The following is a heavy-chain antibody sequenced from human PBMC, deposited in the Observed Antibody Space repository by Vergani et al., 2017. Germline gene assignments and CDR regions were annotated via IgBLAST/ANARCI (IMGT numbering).Heavy chain of an antibody. J-gene: IGHJ4*01. Sequence: VQLVESGGGLVQPGGSLRLSCSTFGFTFSSYAMYWVRQAPGKGLEFVSSISTNGGTTYYADSVKGRFTISRDNSKNTLYLQMNSLRAEDTAVYYCARGEGYCIRTSCYFDYWGHGTLVTVSS. D-gene: IGHD2-2*01. V-gene: IGHV3-64*04. CDR3: ARGEGYCIRTSCYFDY. CDR2: ISTNGGTT. CDR1: GFTFSSYA.